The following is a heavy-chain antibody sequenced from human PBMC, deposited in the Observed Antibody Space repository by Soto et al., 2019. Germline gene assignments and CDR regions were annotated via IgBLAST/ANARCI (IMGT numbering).Heavy chain of an antibody. D-gene: IGHD3-9*01. CDR2: VSAYNGNT. Sequence: ASVKVSCQASGYTFTSYGISWVRQAPGQGLEWMGWVSAYNGNTNYAQKLQGRVTMTTDTSTSTAYMELRSLRSDDTAVYYCARDPVLRYFDSTNWFDPWGQGTLVTVSS. CDR1: GYTFTSYG. CDR3: ARDPVLRYFDSTNWFDP. J-gene: IGHJ5*02. V-gene: IGHV1-18*01.